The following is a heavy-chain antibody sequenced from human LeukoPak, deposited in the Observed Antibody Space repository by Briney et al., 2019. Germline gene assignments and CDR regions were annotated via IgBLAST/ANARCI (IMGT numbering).Heavy chain of an antibody. J-gene: IGHJ4*02. CDR3: ATSNDAKIAPFDH. D-gene: IGHD2-21*01. Sequence: SETLSPTCTVSGVSMSAYQWSWVRQSPEKGLEWIGCINTKGETSYNPSLKSRVTTSVDTSKSQFSLRLTSVTAADTAVYYCATSNDAKIAPFDHWGPGAPVSVSS. CDR2: INTKGET. CDR1: GVSMSAYQ. V-gene: IGHV4-4*09.